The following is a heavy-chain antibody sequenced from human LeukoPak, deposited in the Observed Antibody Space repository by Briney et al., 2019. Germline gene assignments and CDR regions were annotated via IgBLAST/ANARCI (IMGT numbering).Heavy chain of an antibody. D-gene: IGHD2-2*01. CDR3: ARGYCGSTSCYLGS. Sequence: PSETLSLTCSVSGDSISSTSYYWAWIRQPPGKGLEWIGEINHSGSTNYNPSLKSRVTISVDTSKNQFSLKLSSVTAADTAVYYCARGYCGSTSCYLGSWGQGTLVTVSS. CDR2: INHSGST. J-gene: IGHJ4*02. V-gene: IGHV4-39*07. CDR1: GDSISSTSYY.